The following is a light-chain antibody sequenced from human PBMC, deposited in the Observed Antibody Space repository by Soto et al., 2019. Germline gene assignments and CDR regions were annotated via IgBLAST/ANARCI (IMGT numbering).Light chain of an antibody. V-gene: IGLV2-14*01. J-gene: IGLJ1*01. CDR1: SGDIGAYNS. CDR2: QVS. Sequence: QSALTQPASVSGSPGQSITISCTGTSGDIGAYNSVSWYQHHPGKAPKLIVFQVSFRPSAVSDRFSGSKSDNTASLTISGLQTEDEADYYCLSYTASSTVVFXTGTKRTVL. CDR3: LSYTASSTVV.